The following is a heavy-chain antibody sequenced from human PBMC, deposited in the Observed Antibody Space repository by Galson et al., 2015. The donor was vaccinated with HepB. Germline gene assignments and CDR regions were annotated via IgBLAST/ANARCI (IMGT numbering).Heavy chain of an antibody. CDR2: MSGTINVM. CDR1: GFTFTNYD. J-gene: IGHJ4*02. V-gene: IGHV3-48*01. CDR3: ARDSDDYRGVFDS. D-gene: IGHD4/OR15-4a*01. Sequence: SLRLSCAASGFTFTNYDMNWVRQAPGKGLEWVAYMSGTINVMYYADSVKGRFTISRDNANNFLFLQMNRLRVEDTAVYYCARDSDDYRGVFDSWGQGTLVAVSS.